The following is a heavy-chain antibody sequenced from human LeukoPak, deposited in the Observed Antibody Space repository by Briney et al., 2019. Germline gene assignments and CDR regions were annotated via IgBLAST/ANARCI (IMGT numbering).Heavy chain of an antibody. D-gene: IGHD1-26*01. CDR2: ISKNGGNT. J-gene: IGHJ6*03. Sequence: QTGGSLRLSCAASGFTLSSYDMHWVRQAPGKGLEYVSAISKNGGNTYYANSVKGRFSISRDNSKNTLYLQMGSLRTEDMAVYYCARVGEGRYYQYYYMDVWGKGTTVSVSS. CDR3: ARVGEGRYYQYYYMDV. V-gene: IGHV3-64*01. CDR1: GFTLSSYD.